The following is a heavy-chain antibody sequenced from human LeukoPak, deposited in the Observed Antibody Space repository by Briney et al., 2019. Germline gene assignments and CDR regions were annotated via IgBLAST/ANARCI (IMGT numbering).Heavy chain of an antibody. CDR3: ARRLVDSGASQVSDD. CDR1: SGSFSGYY. D-gene: IGHD2-15*01. V-gene: IGHV4-34*01. CDR2: INDSGSV. Sequence: SETLSLTCAVYSGSFSGYYWSWIRQPPGKGLEWIGEINDSGSVNCNPSLKNRVTLSVDTSKNQFSLRLSSVAATDTAVYYCARRLVDSGASQVSDDWGQGTLVTVSS. J-gene: IGHJ4*02.